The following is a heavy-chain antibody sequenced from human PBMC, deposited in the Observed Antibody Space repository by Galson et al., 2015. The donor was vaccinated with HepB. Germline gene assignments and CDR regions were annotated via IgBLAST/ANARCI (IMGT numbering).Heavy chain of an antibody. D-gene: IGHD6-19*01. J-gene: IGHJ2*01. CDR1: DYTFTSYG. V-gene: IGHV1-18*04. Sequence: SVKVSCKASDYTFTSYGISWVRQAPGQGLEWMGWISAYNGNTNYAQKFQGRVTMTTDTSTSTAYMELRSLRSDDTALYYYARGPLLSIVVASSRFFDLWGRGTLVTVSS. CDR3: ARGPLLSIVVASSRFFDL. CDR2: ISAYNGNT.